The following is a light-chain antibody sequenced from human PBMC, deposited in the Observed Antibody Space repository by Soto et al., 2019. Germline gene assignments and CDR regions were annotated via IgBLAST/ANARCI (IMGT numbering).Light chain of an antibody. CDR2: GAS. J-gene: IGKJ4*01. Sequence: EIVLTQSPGTLSLSPGERATLSCRASQSVSSRYLAWYQQNPGQAPRLLIYGASSSDTGIPDRFSGSGSVTDFTLTISRPEPEDFAVYYCQQYGSSPPITFGGETKVEIK. V-gene: IGKV3-20*01. CDR3: QQYGSSPPIT. CDR1: QSVSSRY.